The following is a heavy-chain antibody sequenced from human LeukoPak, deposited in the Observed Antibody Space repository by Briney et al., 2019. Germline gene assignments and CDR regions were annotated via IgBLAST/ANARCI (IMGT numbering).Heavy chain of an antibody. D-gene: IGHD6-19*01. J-gene: IGHJ5*02. V-gene: IGHV3-21*01. CDR2: IGSTNNYI. Sequence: KSGGSLRLSCAASGFTFSTYSMNWVRQAPGKGLEWVSYIGSTNNYIYYADSVKGRFTISRDNAKNSLYLQMSSLRAEDTAVYYCASSIAVAAENWFDPWGQGTLVTVSS. CDR1: GFTFSTYS. CDR3: ASSIAVAAENWFDP.